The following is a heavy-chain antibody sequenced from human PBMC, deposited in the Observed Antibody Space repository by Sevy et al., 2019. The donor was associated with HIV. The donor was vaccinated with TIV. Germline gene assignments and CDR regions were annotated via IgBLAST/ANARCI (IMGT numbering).Heavy chain of an antibody. CDR1: GFTFSSYA. D-gene: IGHD2-8*01. J-gene: IGHJ6*02. V-gene: IGHV3-30-3*01. CDR3: ARDPPSSGVYAIRSYYGMDV. Sequence: GGSLRLSCAASGFTFSSYAMHWVRQAPGKGLEWVAVISYDGSSKYYADSVKGRFTISRDNSKNTLYLQMNSLRAEDTAVYYYARDPPSSGVYAIRSYYGMDVWGQGTTVTVSS. CDR2: ISYDGSSK.